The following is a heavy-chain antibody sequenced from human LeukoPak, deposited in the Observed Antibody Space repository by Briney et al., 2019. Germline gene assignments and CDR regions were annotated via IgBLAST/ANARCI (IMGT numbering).Heavy chain of an antibody. Sequence: GASVKVSCKASGGTFSSYAISWVRQAPGQGLEWMGGIIPIFGTANYAQKFQGRVTITADESTSTAYMELSSLRSEDTAVYYCARDLADCSSTSCAPDYWGQGTLVTVSS. J-gene: IGHJ4*02. V-gene: IGHV1-69*13. CDR2: IIPIFGTA. CDR1: GGTFSSYA. D-gene: IGHD2-2*01. CDR3: ARDLADCSSTSCAPDY.